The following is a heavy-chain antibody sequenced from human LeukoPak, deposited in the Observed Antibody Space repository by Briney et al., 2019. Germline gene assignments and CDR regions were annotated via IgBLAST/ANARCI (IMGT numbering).Heavy chain of an antibody. CDR2: IIPIFGTA. J-gene: IGHJ4*02. V-gene: IGHV1-69*01. CDR1: GGTFSSYA. CDR3: ARELSYYDSSGYYPFDY. D-gene: IGHD3-22*01. Sequence: GASVKVSCKASGGTFSSYAISWVRQAPGQGLEWMGGIIPIFGTANYAQKFQGRVTITADESTSTAYMELSSLRSEDTAVYYCARELSYYDSSGYYPFDYWGQGTLVTVSS.